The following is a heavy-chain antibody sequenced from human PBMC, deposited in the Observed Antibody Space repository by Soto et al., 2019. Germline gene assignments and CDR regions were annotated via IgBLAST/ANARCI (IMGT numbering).Heavy chain of an antibody. CDR2: INPSGGST. CDR1: GYIFTSYY. CDR3: ASDYYDSSGHYSPLDY. V-gene: IGHV1-46*01. D-gene: IGHD3-22*01. J-gene: IGHJ4*02. Sequence: ASVKVSCKASGYIFTSYYMHWVRQAPGQGLEWMGIINPSGGSTSYAQKFQGRVTMTRDTSTSTVYMELSSLRSEDTAVYYCASDYYDSSGHYSPLDYWGQGTLVTVSS.